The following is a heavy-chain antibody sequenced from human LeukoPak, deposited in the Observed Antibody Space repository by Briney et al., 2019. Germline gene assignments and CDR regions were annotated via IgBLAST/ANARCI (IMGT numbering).Heavy chain of an antibody. CDR3: ARDEVWFGELNY. J-gene: IGHJ4*02. CDR2: ISSSGSTI. Sequence: GGSLRLSCAASGFTFSSYEMNWVRQAPGKGLEWVSYISSSGSTIYYADSVKGRFTISRDNAKNSLYLQMNSLRAEDTAVYYCARDEVWFGELNYWGQGTLVTVSS. V-gene: IGHV3-48*03. CDR1: GFTFSSYE. D-gene: IGHD3-10*01.